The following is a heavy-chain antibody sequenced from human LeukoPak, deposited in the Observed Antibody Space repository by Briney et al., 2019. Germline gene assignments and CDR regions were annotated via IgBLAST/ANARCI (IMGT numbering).Heavy chain of an antibody. CDR2: INHSGST. D-gene: IGHD4-11*01. J-gene: IGHJ5*02. CDR3: ARARKYSNYVNWFDP. V-gene: IGHV4-34*01. Sequence: ETLSPTCAVYGGSFSGYYWSWNRQPPGKGLEWIGEINHSGSTNYNPSLKSRVTISVDTSKNQFSLKLSSVTAADTAVYYCARARKYSNYVNWFDPWGQGTLVTVSS. CDR1: GGSFSGYY.